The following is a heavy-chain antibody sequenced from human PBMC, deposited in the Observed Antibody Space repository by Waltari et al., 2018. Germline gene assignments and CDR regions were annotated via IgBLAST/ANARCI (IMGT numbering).Heavy chain of an antibody. J-gene: IGHJ4*02. CDR3: ARERSYGATGLDY. Sequence: EVQLVESGGGLVQPGGSLRLSCAASGFTFSSYEMNWVRQAPGKGLEWVSYISSSGSTIYYADSVKGRFTISRDNAKNSLYLQMNSLRAEDTAVYYCARERSYGATGLDYWGQGTLVTVSS. D-gene: IGHD1-26*01. V-gene: IGHV3-48*03. CDR1: GFTFSSYE. CDR2: ISSSGSTI.